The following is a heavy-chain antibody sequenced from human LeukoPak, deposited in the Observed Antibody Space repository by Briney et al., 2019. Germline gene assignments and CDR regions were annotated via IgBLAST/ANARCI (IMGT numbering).Heavy chain of an antibody. D-gene: IGHD2-2*02. CDR3: ARLDCSSTNCYTFTSAFDL. J-gene: IGHJ3*01. CDR1: GGTTSTNNYY. CDR2: ISYTGST. Sequence: SETLSLTCTISGGTTSTNNYYGGWIRQPPGKGLEWIGSISYTGSTYYNPSLKSRVTISLATSKRQFSLTLNSVIAADSAVYYCARLDCSSTNCYTFTSAFDLWGQGTKVTVSS. V-gene: IGHV4-39*07.